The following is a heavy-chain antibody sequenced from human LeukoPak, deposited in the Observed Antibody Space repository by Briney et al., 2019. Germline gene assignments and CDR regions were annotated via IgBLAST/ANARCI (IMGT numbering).Heavy chain of an antibody. CDR1: GFTFSSYA. CDR3: AKDPRTAAAYYFDY. CDR2: ISSSGGST. V-gene: IGHV3-23*01. D-gene: IGHD6-13*01. Sequence: GGSLRLSCAASGFTFSSYAMSWVRQAPGKGLEWVSVISSSGGSTYYADSVKGRFTISRDNSKNTLYLQMDSLRAEDTAVYFCAKDPRTAAAYYFDYWGQGILVTVSS. J-gene: IGHJ4*02.